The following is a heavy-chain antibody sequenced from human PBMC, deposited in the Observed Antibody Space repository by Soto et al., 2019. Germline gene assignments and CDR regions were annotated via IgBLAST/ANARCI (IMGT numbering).Heavy chain of an antibody. Sequence: GGSLRLSCAASGFTFSSYAMSWVRQAPGKGLEWVSAISGSGGSTYYADSVKGRFTISRDNSKNSLYLQMNSLRAEDTAVYYCARDLLGHPHCSSTSCYAVHPFYYYYYGMDVWGQGTTVTVSS. D-gene: IGHD2-2*01. J-gene: IGHJ6*02. V-gene: IGHV3-23*01. CDR2: ISGSGGST. CDR3: ARDLLGHPHCSSTSCYAVHPFYYYYYGMDV. CDR1: GFTFSSYA.